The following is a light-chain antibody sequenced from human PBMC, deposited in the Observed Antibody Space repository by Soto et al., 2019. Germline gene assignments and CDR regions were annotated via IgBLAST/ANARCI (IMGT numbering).Light chain of an antibody. V-gene: IGLV1-47*01. J-gene: IGLJ1*01. Sequence: QSVLTQPPSASGTPGQRVTISCSGTTSNIGHNYVCWYQQLPGSTPTLLILRSDQRPSGVPDRFSGSKSGTSASLTIGGLRSEDEADYYCASWYDSLSGFVFGTGTKLTVL. CDR1: TSNIGHNY. CDR2: RSD. CDR3: ASWYDSLSGFV.